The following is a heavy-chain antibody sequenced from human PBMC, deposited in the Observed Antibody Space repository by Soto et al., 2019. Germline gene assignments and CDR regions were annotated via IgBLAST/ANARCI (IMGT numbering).Heavy chain of an antibody. CDR3: ARADYGDYVDY. CDR2: IKQDGSEK. V-gene: IGHV3-7*01. J-gene: IGHJ4*02. D-gene: IGHD4-17*01. Sequence: EVQLVESGGGLVQPGGSLRLSCAASGFTFSSYWMSWVRQAPGKGLEWVANIKQDGSEKYYEDSVKGRFTISRDNAKNSLYLQMNSLRAEDTAVYYCARADYGDYVDYWGQGSLVSVSS. CDR1: GFTFSSYW.